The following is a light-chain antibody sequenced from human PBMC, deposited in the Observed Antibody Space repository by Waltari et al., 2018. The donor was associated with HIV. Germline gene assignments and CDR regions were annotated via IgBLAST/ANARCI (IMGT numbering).Light chain of an antibody. J-gene: IGLJ2*01. Sequence: SYELPQSPSVSVSPGPTARIPCFGESGSKPDVTWYQWKPGQAPVMVIYETTKRSSRMSGRFSASRSGTTATLTITGVRTEDEADYFCQSADTSPSKAIFGGGTK. CDR3: QSADTSPSKAI. CDR1: SGSKPD. CDR2: ETT. V-gene: IGLV3-25*03.